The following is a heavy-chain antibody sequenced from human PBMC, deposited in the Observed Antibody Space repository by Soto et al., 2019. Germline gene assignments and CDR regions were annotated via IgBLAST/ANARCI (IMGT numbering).Heavy chain of an antibody. Sequence: QVHLQESGPGLVKLSETLFLTCSVSGGTISGYYWTWIRQPAGKGLEWIGRIYSSGNTKYNTSLQSRITISLDTSNNQFSLRLTSVTAADTAVYYCARGQRFSAWFDPWAHGTLLTVSS. J-gene: IGHJ5*02. CDR1: GGTISGYY. CDR2: IYSSGNT. CDR3: ARGQRFSAWFDP. V-gene: IGHV4-4*07. D-gene: IGHD3-3*01.